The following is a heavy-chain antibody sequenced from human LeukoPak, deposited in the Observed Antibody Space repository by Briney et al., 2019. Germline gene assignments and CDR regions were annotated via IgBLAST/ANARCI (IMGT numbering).Heavy chain of an antibody. D-gene: IGHD6-13*01. CDR1: GASFSSSTYC. V-gene: IGHV4-39*01. CDR3: ARHAGGIAAAGTRPFDY. CDR2: IYYSGST. J-gene: IGHJ4*02. Sequence: KASETLSLTCTVSGASFSSSTYCWGWIRQPPGKGLEWIGSIYYSGSTYYNPSLKSRVTMSVDTSKNQFSLKLSSVTAADTAVYYCARHAGGIAAAGTRPFDYWGQGTLVTVSS.